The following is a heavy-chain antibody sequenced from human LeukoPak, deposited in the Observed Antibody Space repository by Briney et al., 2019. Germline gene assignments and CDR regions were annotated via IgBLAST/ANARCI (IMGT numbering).Heavy chain of an antibody. CDR3: ARAPRYSSGWYFDY. J-gene: IGHJ4*02. CDR2: IYSGGST. Sequence: GGSLRLSCAASGFTVSSNYMSWVRQAPGKGLEWVSVIYSGGSTYYADSVKGRFTNSRDNSKNTLYLQMNSLRAEDTAVYYCARAPRYSSGWYFDYWGEGTLVTVSS. D-gene: IGHD6-19*01. V-gene: IGHV3-53*01. CDR1: GFTVSSNY.